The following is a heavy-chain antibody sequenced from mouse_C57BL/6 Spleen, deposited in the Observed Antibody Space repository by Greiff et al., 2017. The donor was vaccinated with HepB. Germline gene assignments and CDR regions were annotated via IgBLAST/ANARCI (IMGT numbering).Heavy chain of an antibody. CDR2: IWTGGGT. V-gene: IGHV2-9-1*01. Sequence: VQRVESGPGLVAPSQSLSITCTVSGFSLTSYAISWVRQPPGKGLEWLGVIWTGGGTNYNSALKSRLSISKDNSKSQVFLKMNSLQTDDTARYYCARNWDSNYPRPWYFDVWGTGTTVTVSS. CDR1: GFSLTSYA. D-gene: IGHD2-5*01. J-gene: IGHJ1*03. CDR3: ARNWDSNYPRPWYFDV.